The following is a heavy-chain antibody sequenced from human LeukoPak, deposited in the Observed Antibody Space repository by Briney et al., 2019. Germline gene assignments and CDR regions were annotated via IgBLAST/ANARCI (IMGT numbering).Heavy chain of an antibody. D-gene: IGHD6-13*01. CDR1: DYSISSGYY. Sequence: PSQTLSLTCTVSDYSISSGYYWGWIRQAPGKGLEWIASSFHSEVTNYNPSLKRRVTVSLDTAKNQFSLRLSSVTAADTAVYFCARVGQQLSISYFDCWGQGTLVSVSS. V-gene: IGHV4-38-2*02. CDR2: SFHSEVT. J-gene: IGHJ4*02. CDR3: ARVGQQLSISYFDC.